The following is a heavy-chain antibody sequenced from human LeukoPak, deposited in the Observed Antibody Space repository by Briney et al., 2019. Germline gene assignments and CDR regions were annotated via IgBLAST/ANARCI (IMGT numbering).Heavy chain of an antibody. V-gene: IGHV4-34*01. D-gene: IGHD3-22*01. CDR2: INHRGRT. J-gene: IGHJ4*02. Sequence: PSETLSLTCGVYGEFFSGDFWTWLRQAPGKGLEWIGEINHRGRTNYSPSLTGRVTISVDTSMNQFSLQLRSVTAADTALYYCARGQYDSGGYHYGIRAFYFDYWGQGILVTVSS. CDR3: ARGQYDSGGYHYGIRAFYFDY. CDR1: GEFFSGDF.